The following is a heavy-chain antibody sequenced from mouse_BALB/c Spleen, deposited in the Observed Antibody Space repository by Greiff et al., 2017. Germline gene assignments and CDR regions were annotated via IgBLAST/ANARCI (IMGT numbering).Heavy chain of an antibody. CDR1: GYSITSGYY. CDR2: ISDDGSN. J-gene: IGHJ2*01. Sequence: DVKLQESGPGLVKPSQSLSLTCSVTGYSITSGYYWNWIRQFPGNKLEWMGDISDDGSNNYKPSLKNRISITRDTPKNQFFLKLNSVTTEDTATEYCAGEDYGSSYVDDWGQGTTLTVSS. CDR3: AGEDYGSSYVDD. V-gene: IGHV3-6*02. D-gene: IGHD1-1*01.